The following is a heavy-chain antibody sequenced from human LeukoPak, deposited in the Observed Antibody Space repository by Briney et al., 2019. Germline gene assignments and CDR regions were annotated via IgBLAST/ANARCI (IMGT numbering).Heavy chain of an antibody. CDR2: IYSGGST. V-gene: IGHV3-66*01. CDR1: GFTVSSNY. J-gene: IGHJ5*02. CDR3: ARGRSQTSDWFDP. Sequence: GGSLRLSCAASGFTVSSNYMSWVRQAPGKRLEWVSVIYSGGSTYYADSVKGRFTISRDNSKNTLYLQMNSLRAEDTAVYYCARGRSQTSDWFDPWGQGTLVTVSS. D-gene: IGHD5-24*01.